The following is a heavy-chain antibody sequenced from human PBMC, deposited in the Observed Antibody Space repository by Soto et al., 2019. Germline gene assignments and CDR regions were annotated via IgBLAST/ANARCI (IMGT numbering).Heavy chain of an antibody. Sequence: GGSLRLSCAASGFTFSSYAMTWVRLAPGRGLEWVATIAGSGGITYYTNSVRGRFPISRDNSNNTVSLHMSSLRAEDTAMYFCAKVNFFDTPGTFDVWGQGTPVTVSS. CDR3: AKVNFFDTPGTFDV. V-gene: IGHV3-23*01. J-gene: IGHJ3*01. CDR2: IAGSGGIT. D-gene: IGHD2-15*01. CDR1: GFTFSSYA.